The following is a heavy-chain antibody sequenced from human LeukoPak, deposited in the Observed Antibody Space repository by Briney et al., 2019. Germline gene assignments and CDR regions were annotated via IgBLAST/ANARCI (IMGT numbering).Heavy chain of an antibody. V-gene: IGHV4-4*07. D-gene: IGHD2-15*01. J-gene: IGHJ6*03. CDR3: ARGTYCSGGSCFYYYYYMDV. CDR1: GGSISSYY. CDR2: IYTSGST. Sequence: SETLSLTCTVSGGSISSYYWSWIRQPAGKGLEWIGRIYTSGSTNYNPSLKSRVTMSVDTSKNQFSLKLSSVTAADTAVYYCARGTYCSGGSCFYYYYYMDVWGEGTTVTVSS.